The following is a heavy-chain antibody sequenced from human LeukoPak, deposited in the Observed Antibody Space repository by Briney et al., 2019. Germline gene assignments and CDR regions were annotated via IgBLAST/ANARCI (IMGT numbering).Heavy chain of an antibody. J-gene: IGHJ4*02. CDR1: RYIFTSYY. V-gene: IGHV1-2*02. Sequence: ASVKVSCKASRYIFTSYYIHWVRQAPGQGLEWMGWINPTNGGTKYAQKFQGRVTMTTDTSITTAYMELSRLRSDDTAMYYCVRDRGSSWFADYWGQGTLLTVSS. CDR3: VRDRGSSWFADY. D-gene: IGHD6-13*01. CDR2: INPTNGGT.